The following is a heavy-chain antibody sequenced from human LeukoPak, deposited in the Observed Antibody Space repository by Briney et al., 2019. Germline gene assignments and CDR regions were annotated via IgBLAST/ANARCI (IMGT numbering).Heavy chain of an antibody. D-gene: IGHD3-22*01. V-gene: IGHV3-23*01. CDR1: GFTFSSYG. Sequence: GGSLRLSCAASGFTFSSYGMSWVRQAPGKGLEWVSAISGSGGSTYYADSVKGRFTISRDDAKNSLYLQMNSLRAEDTAVYYCARVGGAYYDSSGYYLNAFDIWGQGTMVTVSS. CDR2: ISGSGGST. CDR3: ARVGGAYYDSSGYYLNAFDI. J-gene: IGHJ3*02.